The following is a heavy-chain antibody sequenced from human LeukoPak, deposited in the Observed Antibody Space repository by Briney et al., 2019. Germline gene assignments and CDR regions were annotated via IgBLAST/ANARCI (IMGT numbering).Heavy chain of an antibody. D-gene: IGHD6-19*01. J-gene: IGHJ4*02. CDR1: GFTFSSYG. Sequence: GGSLRLSCAASGFTFSSYGMHWVRQAPGKGLEWVAVISYDGSNKYYADSVKGRFTISRDNSKNTLCLQMNSLRAEDTAIYYCAKFRADSSGWPFDYWGQGTLVTVSS. V-gene: IGHV3-30*18. CDR3: AKFRADSSGWPFDY. CDR2: ISYDGSNK.